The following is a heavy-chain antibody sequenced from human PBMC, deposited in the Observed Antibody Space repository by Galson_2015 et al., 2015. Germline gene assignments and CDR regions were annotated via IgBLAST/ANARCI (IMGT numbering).Heavy chain of an antibody. V-gene: IGHV3-30*01. CDR2: ISYDGSNK. CDR3: ARAGLDPGSGYWTECYCFDYMDV. J-gene: IGHJ6*03. D-gene: IGHD3-3*01. CDR1: RFTFSSYA. Sequence: SLRLSCAASRFTFSSYAMHWVRQAPGKGLEWVAVISYDGSNKYYADSVKGRFTISRDNSKNTLYLQMNSLRAEDTAVYYGARAGLDPGSGYWTECYCFDYMDVWGKGTTVTVSS.